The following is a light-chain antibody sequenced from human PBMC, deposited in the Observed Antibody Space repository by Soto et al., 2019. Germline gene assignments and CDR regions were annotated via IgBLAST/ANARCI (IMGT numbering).Light chain of an antibody. Sequence: QSALTQPASVSGSPGQSITISCTGTSSDVGGYNYVSWYQQHPGKAPKLMIYEVSNRPSGVSNRFSGSKSGNTASVTISGLQAEDEADYDCSSFTSSSTLLFGGGTKLTVL. CDR3: SSFTSSSTLL. CDR1: SSDVGGYNY. J-gene: IGLJ2*01. CDR2: EVS. V-gene: IGLV2-14*01.